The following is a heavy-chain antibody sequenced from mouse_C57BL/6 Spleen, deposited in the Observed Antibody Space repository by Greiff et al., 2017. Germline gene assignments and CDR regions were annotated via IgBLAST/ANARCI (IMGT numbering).Heavy chain of an antibody. V-gene: IGHV1-62-2*01. J-gene: IGHJ4*01. Sequence: VQLQQSGAELVKPGASVTLSCKASGYTFTEYTIHWVKQRSGQGLEWIGWFYPGSGSIKYNEKFKGKATLTVDTSSSTAYMQLSSLTSEDSAVYYCARRGVTTGDAMDYWGQGTSVTVSS. CDR1: GYTFTEYT. CDR3: ARRGVTTGDAMDY. CDR2: FYPGSGSI. D-gene: IGHD1-1*01.